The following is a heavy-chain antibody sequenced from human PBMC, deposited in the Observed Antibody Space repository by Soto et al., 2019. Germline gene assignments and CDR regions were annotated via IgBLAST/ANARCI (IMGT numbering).Heavy chain of an antibody. D-gene: IGHD1-26*01. V-gene: IGHV4-59*01. J-gene: IGHJ3*01. CDR1: ADSISSYY. Sequence: QVQLQESGPGLVKPSETLSLTCTVSADSISSYYWSWIRQPPGKGLEWIGYIDRSGSANYNPSLQSRVTISVDTSKNQISLKLSSVTAADTAVYYCARDAPYLLDAFEVWGQGTVVTVSS. CDR2: IDRSGSA. CDR3: ARDAPYLLDAFEV.